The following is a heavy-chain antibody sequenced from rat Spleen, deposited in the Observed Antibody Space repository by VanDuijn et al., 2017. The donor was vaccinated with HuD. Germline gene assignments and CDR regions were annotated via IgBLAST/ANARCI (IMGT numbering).Heavy chain of an antibody. CDR3: TRRGYLSDWYFDF. CDR1: GFTFSDFY. Sequence: EVQLVESGGGLVQPGRSLKLSCAASGFTFSDFYMAWVRQAPTKGLEWVATISYDGSKTYYRDSVKGRFTISRDNARNTLNLHMDSLRSEDTAVYYCTRRGYLSDWYFDFWGPGTMVTVSS. D-gene: IGHD4-4*01. V-gene: IGHV5-7*01. CDR2: ISYDGSKT. J-gene: IGHJ1*01.